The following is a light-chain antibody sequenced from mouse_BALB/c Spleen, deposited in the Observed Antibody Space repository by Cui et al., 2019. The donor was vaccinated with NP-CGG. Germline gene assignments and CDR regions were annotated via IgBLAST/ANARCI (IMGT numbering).Light chain of an antibody. CDR3: VLWYSNHWV. V-gene: IGLV1*01. CDR1: TGAVTTSNY. Sequence: AFVTLESALTTSPGETVTLTCRSRTGAVTTSNYANWVQEKPDHLFTGLIGGTNNRAPGVPARFSGSLIGDKAALTITGAQTEDEAIYFCVLWYSNHWVFGGGTKLTVL. CDR2: GTN. J-gene: IGLJ1*01.